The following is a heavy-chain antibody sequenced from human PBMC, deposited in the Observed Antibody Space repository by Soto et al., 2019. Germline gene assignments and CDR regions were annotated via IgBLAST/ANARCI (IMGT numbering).Heavy chain of an antibody. CDR1: GFTFTSYA. J-gene: IGHJ4*02. CDR2: IWHDGSVK. V-gene: IGHV3-33*08. D-gene: IGHD1-7*01. CDR3: TRAAIRGELLEY. Sequence: PGGSLRLSCAVSGFTFTSYAMSWVRQTPGKGLEWVALIWHDGSVKGYADSVKGRFTISRDNSKNTLNLQMSSLRVEDTAVYYCTRAAIRGELLEYWGQGTQVTVSS.